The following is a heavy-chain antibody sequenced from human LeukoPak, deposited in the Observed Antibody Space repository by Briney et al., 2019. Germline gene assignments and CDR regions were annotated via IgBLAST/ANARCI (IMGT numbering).Heavy chain of an antibody. CDR3: ARDSAGVT. D-gene: IGHD6-19*01. V-gene: IGHV3-74*01. J-gene: IGHJ5*01. CDR2: IHPDGSTT. Sequence: GGSLRLSCAASGFTFSSYWMHWVRQTPGKGLMWVSRIHPDGSTTAYADSMKGRFTISRDNAKNALYLQMNSLRVEDTAVYYCARDSAGVTWGQGTLVTVSS. CDR1: GFTFSSYW.